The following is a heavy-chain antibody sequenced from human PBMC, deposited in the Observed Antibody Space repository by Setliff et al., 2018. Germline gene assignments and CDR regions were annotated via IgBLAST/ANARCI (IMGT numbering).Heavy chain of an antibody. J-gene: IGHJ4*02. Sequence: GESLKISCKGSGYSFTDYWIAWVRQTPGKGLEWMGTIYPGNADTRYSPSFHGQVTISTDTSINTAYLQWSNLKASDTAIYYCARSLVGATYSVYFDYWGQGALVTVSS. CDR2: IYPGNADT. CDR1: GYSFTDYW. V-gene: IGHV5-51*01. D-gene: IGHD1-26*01. CDR3: ARSLVGATYSVYFDY.